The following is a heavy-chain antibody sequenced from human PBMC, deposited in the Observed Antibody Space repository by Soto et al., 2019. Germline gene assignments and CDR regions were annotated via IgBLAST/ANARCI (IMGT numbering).Heavy chain of an antibody. Sequence: QVQLQESGPGLVKPSQTLSLTCTVSGGSISSVGYYWSWIRQHPGKGLEWIGYIYNSGSTHYNPSLKSRNTMSVDTSKNQVSLKLSSVTVADTAVYFCARETVGTIDRWGQGTLVTVSS. V-gene: IGHV4-31*03. CDR1: GGSISSVGYY. D-gene: IGHD5-12*01. CDR3: ARETVGTIDR. J-gene: IGHJ5*02. CDR2: IYNSGST.